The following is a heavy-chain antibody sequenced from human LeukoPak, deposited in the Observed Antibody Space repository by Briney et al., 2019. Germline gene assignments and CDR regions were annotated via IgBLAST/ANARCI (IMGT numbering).Heavy chain of an antibody. J-gene: IGHJ4*02. CDR3: ARVIGLVDYFDY. CDR2: ISYDGSNK. D-gene: IGHD2/OR15-2a*01. Sequence: GGSLRLPCAASGFTFSSYAMHWVRQAPGKGLEWVAVISYDGSNKYYADSVKGRFTISRDNSKNTLYLQMNSLRAEDTAVYYCARVIGLVDYFDYWGQGTLVTVSS. CDR1: GFTFSSYA. V-gene: IGHV3-30-3*01.